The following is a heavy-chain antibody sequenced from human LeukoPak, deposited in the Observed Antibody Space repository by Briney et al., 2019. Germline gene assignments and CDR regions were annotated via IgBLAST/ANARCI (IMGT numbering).Heavy chain of an antibody. CDR1: GYTFTGYY. CDR2: INHNSGGT. Sequence: GASVKVSCKASGYTFTGYYMHWVRQAPGQGLEWMGRINHNSGGTNYAQKFQGRVTMTRDTSISTAYMELSRLRSDDTAVYYCTRDRARYFDWLEGSYWGQGTLVTVSS. J-gene: IGHJ4*02. D-gene: IGHD3-9*01. V-gene: IGHV1-2*06. CDR3: TRDRARYFDWLEGSY.